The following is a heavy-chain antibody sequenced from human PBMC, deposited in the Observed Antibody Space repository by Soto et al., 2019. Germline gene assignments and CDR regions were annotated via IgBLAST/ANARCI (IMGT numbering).Heavy chain of an antibody. Sequence: GSLRLSCAASGFTVSNYWMNWVRQAPGKGLVWVSHIKSDGTTSYADSVEGRFTVSRDDAKNTFYLQMNSLRAEDTAAYYCAKDRGEEGLKFLEWFGGMDVWGHGTTVTVSS. CDR2: IKSDGTT. CDR3: AKDRGEEGLKFLEWFGGMDV. J-gene: IGHJ6*02. D-gene: IGHD3-3*01. CDR1: GFTVSNYW. V-gene: IGHV3-74*01.